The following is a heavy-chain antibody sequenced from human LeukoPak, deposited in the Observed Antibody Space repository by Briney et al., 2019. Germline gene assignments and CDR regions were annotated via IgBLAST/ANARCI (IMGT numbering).Heavy chain of an antibody. Sequence: PGGSLRLSCAASGFTFSDYYMSWVRQAPGKGLEWVSVIYSGGSTYYADSVKGRFTISRDNSKNTLYLQMNSLRAEDTAVYYCARQRGATVNRAFDIWGQGTMVTVSS. CDR1: GFTFSDYY. J-gene: IGHJ3*02. CDR3: ARQRGATVNRAFDI. V-gene: IGHV3-66*04. D-gene: IGHD4-17*01. CDR2: IYSGGST.